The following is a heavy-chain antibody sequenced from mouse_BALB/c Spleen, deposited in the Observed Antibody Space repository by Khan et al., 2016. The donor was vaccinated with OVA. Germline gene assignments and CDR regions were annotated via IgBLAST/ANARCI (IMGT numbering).Heavy chain of an antibody. D-gene: IGHD1-3*01. J-gene: IGHJ2*01. CDR1: GFSLTSYG. Sequence: VQLQESGPGLVAPSQSLSITCTVSGFSLTSYGVHWVRQPPGKGLEWLGVILAGGSTNYNSALMSRLSISKDNSKSQVFFKMTSLQTDDTAMYYCARLEDIWGQGTTLTVSS. V-gene: IGHV2-9*02. CDR2: ILAGGST. CDR3: ARLEDI.